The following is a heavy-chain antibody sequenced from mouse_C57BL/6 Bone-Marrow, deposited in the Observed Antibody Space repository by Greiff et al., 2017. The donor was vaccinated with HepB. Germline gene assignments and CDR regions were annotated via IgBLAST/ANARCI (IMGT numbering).Heavy chain of an antibody. CDR2: IDPENGDT. D-gene: IGHD2-1*01. Sequence: EVQLQQSGAELVRPGASVKLSCTASGFNIKDDYMHWVKQRPEQGLEWIGWIDPENGDTEYASKFQGKATITADTSSNTAYLQLSSLTSEDTAVYYCTTGGNSIDYWGQGTTLTVSS. CDR3: TTGGNSIDY. V-gene: IGHV14-4*01. J-gene: IGHJ2*01. CDR1: GFNIKDDY.